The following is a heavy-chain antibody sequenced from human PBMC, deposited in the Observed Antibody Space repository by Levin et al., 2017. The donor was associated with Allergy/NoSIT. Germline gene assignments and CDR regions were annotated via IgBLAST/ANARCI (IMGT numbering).Heavy chain of an antibody. J-gene: IGHJ4*02. CDR2: IYYSGST. CDR1: GGSISSYY. Sequence: SQTLSLTCTVSGGSISSYYWSWIRQPPGKGLEWIGYIYYSGSTNYNPSLKSRVTISVDTSKNQFSLKLSSVTAADTAVYYCARVGVDGGYSNYPPPIATIIDYWGQGTLVTVSS. CDR3: ARVGVDGGYSNYPPPIATIIDY. V-gene: IGHV4-59*01. D-gene: IGHD4-11*01.